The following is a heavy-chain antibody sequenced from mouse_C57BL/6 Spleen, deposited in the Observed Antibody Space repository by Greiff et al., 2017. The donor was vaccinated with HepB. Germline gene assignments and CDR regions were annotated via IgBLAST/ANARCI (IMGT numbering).Heavy chain of an antibody. CDR2: ISDGGSYT. Sequence: EVKLQESGGGLVKPGGSLKLSCAASGFTFSSYAMSWVRQTPEKRLEWVATISDGGSYTYYPDNVKGRFTISRDNAKNNLYLQMSHLKSEDTAMYYCAREDDGYQGAMDYWGQGTSVTVSS. D-gene: IGHD2-3*01. CDR3: AREDDGYQGAMDY. V-gene: IGHV5-4*01. J-gene: IGHJ4*01. CDR1: GFTFSSYA.